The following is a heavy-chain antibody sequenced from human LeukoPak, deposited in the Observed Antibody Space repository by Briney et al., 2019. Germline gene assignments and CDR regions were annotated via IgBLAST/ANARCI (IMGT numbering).Heavy chain of an antibody. D-gene: IGHD6-19*01. Sequence: SETLSLTCTVYGGSFSGYYWIWIRQPPGKGLEWIGSIYHSGSTYYNPSLKSRVTISVDTSKNQFSLKLSSVTAADTAVYYCARSKIAVAAPFDYWGQGTLVTVSS. CDR1: GGSFSGYY. CDR2: IYHSGST. CDR3: ARSKIAVAAPFDY. V-gene: IGHV4-34*01. J-gene: IGHJ4*02.